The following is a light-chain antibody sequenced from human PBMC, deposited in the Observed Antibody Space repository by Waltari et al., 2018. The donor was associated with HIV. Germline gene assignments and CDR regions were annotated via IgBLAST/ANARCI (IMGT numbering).Light chain of an antibody. Sequence: QSVLTQPPSVSGAPGQRVTIPCTGSSSNIGAGYDVHWYQQLPGKAPNRLISRNNKRPSGVPDRFSGSTSGTSTSLAITGLQAEDEADYYGQSYDSSLSDLLFGGGTKLTVL. CDR3: QSYDSSLSDLL. J-gene: IGLJ3*02. CDR1: SSNIGAGYD. V-gene: IGLV1-40*01. CDR2: RNN.